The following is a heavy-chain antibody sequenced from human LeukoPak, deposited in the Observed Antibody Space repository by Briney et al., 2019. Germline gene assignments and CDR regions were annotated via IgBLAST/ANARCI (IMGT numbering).Heavy chain of an antibody. V-gene: IGHV3-23*01. J-gene: IGHJ4*02. CDR3: AKGLYSSSWYIGYFDY. CDR1: GFTFSSYA. Sequence: GGSLRLSCAASGFTFSSYAMSTVRQAPGKGLEWVSTITGSGGSTDYADSVKGRFTISRDNSKNTLYLQMNSLRAEDTAVYYCAKGLYSSSWYIGYFDYWGQGTLVTVSS. CDR2: ITGSGGST. D-gene: IGHD6-13*01.